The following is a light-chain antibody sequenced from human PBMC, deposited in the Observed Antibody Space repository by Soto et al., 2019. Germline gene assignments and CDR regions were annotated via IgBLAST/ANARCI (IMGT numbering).Light chain of an antibody. CDR1: SSDVGGYEY. CDR2: DIT. V-gene: IGLV2-14*01. J-gene: IGLJ1*01. CDR3: ASITRSSTSV. Sequence: QSVLSQPASVSGSPGQSITISCTGSSSDVGGYEYVCWYQHQPADAPNLIIYDITNRPSVVSTRSSGSKCGNTASLTISGIQTEDEADYYCASITRSSTSVFGTGTKVTVL.